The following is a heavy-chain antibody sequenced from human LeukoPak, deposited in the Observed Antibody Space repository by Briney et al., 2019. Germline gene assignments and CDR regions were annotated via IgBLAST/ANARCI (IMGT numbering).Heavy chain of an antibody. CDR2: IKGDGSDN. V-gene: IGHV3-7*04. CDR1: GFTFSSYA. D-gene: IGHD1-26*01. Sequence: GGSLRLSCAASGFTFSSYAMSWVRQAPGKGLEWVANIKGDGSDNHYVDPVRGRFTISRDNAKNSLYLQMNSLRAEDTAVYYCARDLGYYRADYWGQGTLVTVSS. J-gene: IGHJ4*02. CDR3: ARDLGYYRADY.